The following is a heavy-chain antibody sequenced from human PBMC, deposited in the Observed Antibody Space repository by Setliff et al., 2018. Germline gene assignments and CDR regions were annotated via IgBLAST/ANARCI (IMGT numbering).Heavy chain of an antibody. CDR3: ASPGRDNLDSSFDAFDI. J-gene: IGHJ3*02. CDR2: IHQGGRT. D-gene: IGHD3-3*01. Sequence: SETLSLTCGVSGVSITSGHYWGWIRQSPGKGLEWLATIHQGGRTNYNPSLNSRVTISLDTSKNHFSLKLRSVTAEDSAVYYCASPGRDNLDSSFDAFDIWGQGTKVTVS. V-gene: IGHV4-38-2*01. CDR1: GVSITSGHY.